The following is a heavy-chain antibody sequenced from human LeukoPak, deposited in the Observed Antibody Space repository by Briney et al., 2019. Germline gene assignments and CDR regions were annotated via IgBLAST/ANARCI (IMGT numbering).Heavy chain of an antibody. V-gene: IGHV3-15*01. CDR3: TTDPAMTAFFDY. Sequence: PGGSLRLSCAASGFTFSNAWMSWVRQASGKGLEWVGRIKSKTDGGTTDYAAPVKGRFTTSRDDSKNTLYLQMNSLKTEDTAVYYCTTDPAMTAFFDYWGQGTLVTVSS. D-gene: IGHD2-2*01. CDR2: IKSKTDGGTT. J-gene: IGHJ4*02. CDR1: GFTFSNAW.